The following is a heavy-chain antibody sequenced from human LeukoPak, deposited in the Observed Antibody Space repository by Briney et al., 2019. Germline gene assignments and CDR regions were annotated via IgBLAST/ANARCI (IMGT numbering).Heavy chain of an antibody. CDR1: GYTFTSYY. Sequence: ASVKVSCKASGYTFTSYYMHWVRQAPGQGLEWMGIINPSGGSTSYAQKFQGRVTMTRDTSTSTVYMELSSLRSEDTAVYYCASNCGGDCYSWTFDYWGQGTLVTASS. D-gene: IGHD2-21*02. V-gene: IGHV1-46*01. CDR2: INPSGGST. CDR3: ASNCGGDCYSWTFDY. J-gene: IGHJ4*02.